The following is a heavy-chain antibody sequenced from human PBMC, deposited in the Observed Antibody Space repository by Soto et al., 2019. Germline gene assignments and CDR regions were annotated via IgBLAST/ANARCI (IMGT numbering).Heavy chain of an antibody. CDR3: AKGGYCSSTSCYDDYYYYMDV. CDR2: ISGSGGST. V-gene: IGHV3-23*01. D-gene: IGHD2-2*01. J-gene: IGHJ6*03. Sequence: GGSLRLSCAASGFTFSSYAMSWVRQAPGKGLEWVSAISGSGGSTYYADSVKGRFTISRDNSKNTLYLQMNSLRAEDTAVYYCAKGGYCSSTSCYDDYYYYMDVWGKGTTVTVSS. CDR1: GFTFSSYA.